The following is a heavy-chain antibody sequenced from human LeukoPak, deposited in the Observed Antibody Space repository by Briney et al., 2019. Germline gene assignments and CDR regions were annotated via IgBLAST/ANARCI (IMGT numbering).Heavy chain of an antibody. CDR3: ARIEEYSSSWFGGGYFDH. J-gene: IGHJ4*02. V-gene: IGHV3-66*02. Sequence: GGSLRLSCAASGLTVSSHYMSWVRQAPGKGLEWVSGIYKSGSTYYADSVKGRFTISRDSSKNTLYLQMSSLRGDDTAVYYCARIEEYSSSWFGGGYFDHWGQGTLVTVSS. CDR2: IYKSGST. D-gene: IGHD6-13*01. CDR1: GLTVSSHY.